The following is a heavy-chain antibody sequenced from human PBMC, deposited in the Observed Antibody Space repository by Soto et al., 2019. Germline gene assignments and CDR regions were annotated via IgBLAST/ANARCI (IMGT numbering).Heavy chain of an antibody. D-gene: IGHD3-10*01. Sequence: GASVKVSCKASGYTFTSYGISWVRQAPGQGLEWMGWISAYNGNTNYAQKLQGRVTMTTDTSTSTAYMELRSLRSDDTAVYYCAMVKISMVRGVITPNWFDPWGQGTLVTVSS. J-gene: IGHJ5*02. CDR3: AMVKISMVRGVITPNWFDP. CDR1: GYTFTSYG. V-gene: IGHV1-18*01. CDR2: ISAYNGNT.